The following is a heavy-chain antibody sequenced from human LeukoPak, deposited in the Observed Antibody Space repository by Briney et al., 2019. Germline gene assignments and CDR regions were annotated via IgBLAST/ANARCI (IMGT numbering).Heavy chain of an antibody. CDR2: IRYDGSNK. CDR1: GFTFSSYG. V-gene: IGHV3-30*02. CDR3: AKPLRNPRPFDY. J-gene: IGHJ4*02. Sequence: PGRSLRLSCAASGFTFSSYGMHWVRQAPGKGLEWVAFIRYDGSNKYYADSVKGRFTISRDNSKNTLYLQMNSLRAEDTAVYYCAKPLRNPRPFDYWGQGTLVTVSS. D-gene: IGHD1-14*01.